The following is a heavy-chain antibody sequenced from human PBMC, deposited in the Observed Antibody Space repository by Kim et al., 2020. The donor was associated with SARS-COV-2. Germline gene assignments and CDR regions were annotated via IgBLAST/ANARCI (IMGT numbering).Heavy chain of an antibody. J-gene: IGHJ4*02. Sequence: GGSLRLSCAASGFTFSSYAMSWVRQAPGKGLEWVSAISGSGGSTYYADSVKGRFTISRDNSKNTLYLQMNSLRAEDTAVYYCAKDRRPYAGTAMAPYYFDYWGQGTLVTVSS. D-gene: IGHD5-18*01. CDR2: ISGSGGST. CDR3: AKDRRPYAGTAMAPYYFDY. V-gene: IGHV3-23*01. CDR1: GFTFSSYA.